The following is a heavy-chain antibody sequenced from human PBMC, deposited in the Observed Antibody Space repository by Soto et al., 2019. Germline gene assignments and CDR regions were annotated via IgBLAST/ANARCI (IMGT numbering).Heavy chain of an antibody. V-gene: IGHV1-18*01. J-gene: IGHJ5*02. CDR3: ARDDSSGWSTNLWGKGENWFDP. CDR1: GYTFTSYG. D-gene: IGHD6-19*01. CDR2: ISPYNGKT. Sequence: QVQLVQSGAEVKKPGASVKVSCKTSGYTFTSYGISWVRQAPGPGLEWMGWISPYNGKTNNAQKVQGRVTMTTDTSTSTAYMELRSLRSDDTAVYYCARDDSSGWSTNLWGKGENWFDPWGQGTLVTVSS.